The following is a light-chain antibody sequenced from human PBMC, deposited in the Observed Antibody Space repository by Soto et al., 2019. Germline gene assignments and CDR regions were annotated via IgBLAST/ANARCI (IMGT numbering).Light chain of an antibody. CDR2: GAS. CDR3: QQYGSSPEWT. Sequence: IVFRRSPVGLAFSPVGIATVSFVASQSVSSSYLAWYQQKPGQAPRLLIYGASSRATGIPDRFSGSGSGTDFTLTISRLEPEDFAVYYCQQYGSSPEWTFGQGTKVDIK. J-gene: IGKJ1*01. V-gene: IGKV3-20*01. CDR1: QSVSSSY.